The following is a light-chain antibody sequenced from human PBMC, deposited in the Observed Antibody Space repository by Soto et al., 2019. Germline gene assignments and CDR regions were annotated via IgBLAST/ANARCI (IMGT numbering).Light chain of an antibody. J-gene: IGKJ2*01. CDR3: HYYADSPYT. Sequence: EVVLTQSPGTLSLSPGEGATLSCRASQSVRSGSLAWYQQKPGQAPRLLIFGASSRATDTPDRVSGSGSGTDFTLHITIVDTEDFAVYYCHYYADSPYTFCQGTRLEI. V-gene: IGKV3-20*01. CDR1: QSVRSGS. CDR2: GAS.